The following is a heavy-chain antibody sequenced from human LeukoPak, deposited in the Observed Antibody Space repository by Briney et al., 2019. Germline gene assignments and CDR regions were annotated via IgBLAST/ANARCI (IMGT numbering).Heavy chain of an antibody. CDR2: ISSAGTTK. CDR1: GFTFSSYV. V-gene: IGHV3-48*03. CDR3: ARDYWFDP. Sequence: GGSLRLSCAASGFTFSSYVMNWVRQARGKGLEWISYISSAGTTKIYADSVKGRFTISRDNAKNSLYLQMNSLRAEDTAVYYCARDYWFDPWGHGTLVTVSS. J-gene: IGHJ5*02.